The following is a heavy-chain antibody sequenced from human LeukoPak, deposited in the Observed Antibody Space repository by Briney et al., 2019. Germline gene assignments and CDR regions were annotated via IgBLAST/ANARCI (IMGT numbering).Heavy chain of an antibody. D-gene: IGHD3-9*01. Sequence: GGSLRLSCAASGFTVSSYAMSWVRQAPGKGLEWVSSISGSGGSTYYADSVKGRFTISRDDSKNTLYLQMNSLRAEDTAVYYCAGGEILTGHYTFDYWGQGTLVTVSS. CDR2: ISGSGGST. V-gene: IGHV3-23*01. CDR3: AGGEILTGHYTFDY. CDR1: GFTVSSYA. J-gene: IGHJ4*02.